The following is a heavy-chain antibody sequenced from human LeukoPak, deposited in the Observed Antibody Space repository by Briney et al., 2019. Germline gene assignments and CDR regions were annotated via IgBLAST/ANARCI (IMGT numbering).Heavy chain of an antibody. Sequence: GGSLRLSCAISAFTFSKYDMNWVRQTPDKGLEWVAVIASHSRDAHYSDSVKGRFTVSRNNAKNSLYLQMNSLRAEDTAVYYCARVGARQILEYWGQGTLVTVSS. D-gene: IGHD4-17*01. CDR1: AFTFSKYD. J-gene: IGHJ4*02. CDR2: IASHSRDA. CDR3: ARVGARQILEY. V-gene: IGHV3-30*03.